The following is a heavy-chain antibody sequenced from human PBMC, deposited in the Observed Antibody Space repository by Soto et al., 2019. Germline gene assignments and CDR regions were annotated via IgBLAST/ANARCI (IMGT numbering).Heavy chain of an antibody. J-gene: IGHJ5*02. CDR1: GGSISSYY. Sequence: SETLSLTCTVSGGSISSYYWTWIRQPPGKGLEWIGEINHSGSTNYNPSLKSRVTISVDTSKNQFSLKLSSVTAADTAVYYCARGLRYYDILTGNINWFDPWGQGTLVTVSS. D-gene: IGHD3-9*01. V-gene: IGHV4-59*12. CDR3: ARGLRYYDILTGNINWFDP. CDR2: INHSGST.